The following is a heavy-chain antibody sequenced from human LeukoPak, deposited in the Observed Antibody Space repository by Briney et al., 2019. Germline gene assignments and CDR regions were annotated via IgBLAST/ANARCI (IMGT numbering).Heavy chain of an antibody. V-gene: IGHV4-31*03. Sequence: SETLSLTCTVSGGSISSGGYYWSWIRQHPGKGLEWIGYIYYSGSTYYNPSLKSRVTISVDTSKNQFSLKLSSVTAADTAVYYCASGPYSSGWYWGYWGQGTLVTVSS. CDR2: IYYSGST. J-gene: IGHJ4*02. CDR3: ASGPYSSGWYWGY. D-gene: IGHD6-19*01. CDR1: GGSISSGGYY.